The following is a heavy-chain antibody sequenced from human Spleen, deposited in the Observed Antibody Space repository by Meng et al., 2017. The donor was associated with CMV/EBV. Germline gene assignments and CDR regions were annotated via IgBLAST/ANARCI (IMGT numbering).Heavy chain of an antibody. CDR2: ISSSSSYI. CDR1: GFTFSTYW. Sequence: GESLKISCAASGFTFSTYWMHWVRQAPGKGLEWVSSISSSSSYIYYADSVKGRFTISRDNAKTSLYLQMKSLRAEDTAVYYCARDRYYDFWSGYYSPYYYYYGMDVWGQGTTVTVSS. V-gene: IGHV3-21*01. D-gene: IGHD3-3*01. J-gene: IGHJ6*02. CDR3: ARDRYYDFWSGYYSPYYYYYGMDV.